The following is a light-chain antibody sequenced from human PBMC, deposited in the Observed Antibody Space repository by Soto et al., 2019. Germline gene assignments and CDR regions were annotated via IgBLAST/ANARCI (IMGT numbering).Light chain of an antibody. CDR3: QQYNPGT. Sequence: DIQMTQSPPTLSASVGDRVTITCRASQSISRGLAWHQQKAGEAPKLLIYDASTLVSGVPSRFSGSGSGTEFTLTISILQPDDFATYYCQQYNPGTFGQGTKVEIK. CDR2: DAS. CDR1: QSISRG. J-gene: IGKJ1*01. V-gene: IGKV1-5*01.